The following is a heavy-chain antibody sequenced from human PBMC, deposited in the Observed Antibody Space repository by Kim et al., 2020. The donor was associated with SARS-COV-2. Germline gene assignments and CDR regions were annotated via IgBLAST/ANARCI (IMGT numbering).Heavy chain of an antibody. CDR1: GFTFNSYG. CDR3: AKDSRFLEWLLLDWYFDL. CDR2: ISYDGSKE. D-gene: IGHD3-3*01. Sequence: GGSLRLSCAASGFTFNSYGMHWVRQAPGKGLEWVAIISYDGSKEYYGDFVKGRFTISRDNSKNMLYLQMNSLRAEDTAVYYCAKDSRFLEWLLLDWYFDLWGRGTLVTVSS. V-gene: IGHV3-30*18. J-gene: IGHJ2*01.